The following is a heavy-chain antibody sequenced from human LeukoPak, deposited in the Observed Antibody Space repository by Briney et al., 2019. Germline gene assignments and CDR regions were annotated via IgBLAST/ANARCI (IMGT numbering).Heavy chain of an antibody. V-gene: IGHV5-51*01. CDR1: GYSFTSYW. D-gene: IGHD6-13*01. J-gene: IGHJ4*02. Sequence: GESLKISCKGSGYSFTSYWIGWVRQMPGEGLEWMGIIYPGDSDTRYSPSFQGQVTISADKSISTAYLQWSSLKASDTAMYYCARRGPLLYSSSWYGFDYWGQGTLVTVSS. CDR3: ARRGPLLYSSSWYGFDY. CDR2: IYPGDSDT.